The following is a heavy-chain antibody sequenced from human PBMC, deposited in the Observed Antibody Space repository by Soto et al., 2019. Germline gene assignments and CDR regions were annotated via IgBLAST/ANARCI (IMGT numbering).Heavy chain of an antibody. J-gene: IGHJ4*02. D-gene: IGHD3-3*01. CDR3: ARGLAFWSEYTPAHFDY. CDR2: INPNSGGT. V-gene: IGHV1-2*02. Sequence: GASVKVSCKASGYTFTGYHMHWVRQAPGQGLEWMGWINPNSGGTNYAQKFQGRVTMTRDTSISTAYMEVSRLRSDDTAVYYCARGLAFWSEYTPAHFDYWGQGTLVT. CDR1: GYTFTGYH.